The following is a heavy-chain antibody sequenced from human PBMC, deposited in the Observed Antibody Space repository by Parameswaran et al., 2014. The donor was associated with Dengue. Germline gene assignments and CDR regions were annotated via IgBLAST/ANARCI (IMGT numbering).Heavy chain of an antibody. CDR2: ISVYNGHT. Sequence: SWVRQAPGQGLEWMGWISVYNGHTNYAQKLQGRVTMTTDTSTNTVYMELRSLSSDDTAVYYCARGTLQTEDAFDIWGQGTMVTVSS. V-gene: IGHV1-18*01. CDR3: ARGTLQTEDAFDI. D-gene: IGHD3/OR15-3a*01. J-gene: IGHJ3*02.